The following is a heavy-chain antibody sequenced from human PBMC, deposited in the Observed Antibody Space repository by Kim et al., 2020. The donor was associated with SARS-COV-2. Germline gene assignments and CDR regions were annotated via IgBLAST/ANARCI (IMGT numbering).Heavy chain of an antibody. D-gene: IGHD4-17*01. Sequence: SETLSLTCTVSGGSISSGGYYWSWIRQHPGKGLEWIGYIYYSGSTYYNPSLKSRVTISVDTSKNQFSLKLSSVTAADTAVYYCARSVYGDLNYWGQGTLVTVSS. CDR2: IYYSGST. CDR1: GGSISSGGYY. J-gene: IGHJ4*02. V-gene: IGHV4-31*03. CDR3: ARSVYGDLNY.